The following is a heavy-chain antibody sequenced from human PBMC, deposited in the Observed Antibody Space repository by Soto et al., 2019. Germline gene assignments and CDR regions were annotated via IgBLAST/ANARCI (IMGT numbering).Heavy chain of an antibody. CDR2: IDYNGRA. CDR3: ARGPDHSKVGY. V-gene: IGHV4-59*02. J-gene: IGHJ4*02. D-gene: IGHD4-4*01. Sequence: SETLSLTCSVSGGSVTGSCWSWVRQPPGKGLEWIGCIDYNGRAHYNPSLTSRVSMSLDTSNNQFSLKLGSLTAADTAVYYCARGPDHSKVGYWGQGTLVTVS. CDR1: GGSVTGSC.